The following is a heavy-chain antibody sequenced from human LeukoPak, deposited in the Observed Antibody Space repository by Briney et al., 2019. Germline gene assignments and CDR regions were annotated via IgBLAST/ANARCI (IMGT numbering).Heavy chain of an antibody. V-gene: IGHV5-51*01. D-gene: IGHD5-18*01. CDR2: IYPGDSDT. J-gene: IGHJ4*02. CDR3: ARGDQDTAMVTNFDY. CDR1: GYSFTSYW. Sequence: GESLKISCKGSGYSFTSYWIGWVRQMPGKGLEWMEIIYPGDSDTRYSPSFQGQVTISADKSISTAYLQWSSLKASDTAMYYCARGDQDTAMVTNFDYWGQGTLVTVSS.